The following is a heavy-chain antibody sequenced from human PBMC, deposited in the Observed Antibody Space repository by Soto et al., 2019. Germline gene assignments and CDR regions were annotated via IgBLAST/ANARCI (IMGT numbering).Heavy chain of an antibody. J-gene: IGHJ3*02. CDR2: IYHSGST. V-gene: IGHV4-4*02. CDR1: GGSISSSNW. CDR3: ASYDFWSGSNDAFDI. Sequence: PSETLSLTCAVSGGSISSSNWWSWVRQPPGKGLEWIGEIYHSGSTNYNPSLKSRVTISVDKSKNQFSLKLSSVTAADTAVYYCASYDFWSGSNDAFDIWGQGTMVTVSS. D-gene: IGHD3-3*01.